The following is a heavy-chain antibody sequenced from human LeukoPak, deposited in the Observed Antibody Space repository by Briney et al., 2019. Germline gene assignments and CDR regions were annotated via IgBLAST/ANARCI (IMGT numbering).Heavy chain of an antibody. Sequence: PSETLSLTCTVSGGSISSYYWSWIRQPPGKGLEWIGYIYYSGSTNYNPSLKSRVTISVDTSKNQFSLKLSSVTAADTAVYYCAVSGDSSGYYRNNNWFDPWGQGTLITVSS. J-gene: IGHJ5*02. CDR3: AVSGDSSGYYRNNNWFDP. CDR1: GGSISSYY. V-gene: IGHV4-59*01. CDR2: IYYSGST. D-gene: IGHD3-22*01.